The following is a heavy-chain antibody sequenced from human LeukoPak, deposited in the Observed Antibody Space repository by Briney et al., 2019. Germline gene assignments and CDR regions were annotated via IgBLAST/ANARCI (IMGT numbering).Heavy chain of an antibody. J-gene: IGHJ3*02. Sequence: ASVKVSCKASGYTFTDYYMQWVRQAPGQGLEWMGWISAYNGNTNYAQKLQGRVTMTTDTSTSTAYMELRSLRSDDTAVYYCARVAERTWLPYDAAFDIWGLGTMGTVSS. CDR1: GYTFTDYY. D-gene: IGHD3-9*01. CDR2: ISAYNGNT. V-gene: IGHV1-18*04. CDR3: ARVAERTWLPYDAAFDI.